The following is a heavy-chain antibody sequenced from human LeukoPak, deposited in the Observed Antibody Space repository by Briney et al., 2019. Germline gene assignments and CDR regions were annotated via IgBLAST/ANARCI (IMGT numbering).Heavy chain of an antibody. Sequence: GESLRLSCAASGSTFSRFAMNWVRQAPGKGLEWISYINTDSSDIHYADSVKGRFTISRDNARNTLFLQLSSLRAEDSAVYYCARDTFQPGLIDSWGQGTLVTVSS. CDR1: GSTFSRFA. J-gene: IGHJ4*02. CDR2: INTDSSDI. V-gene: IGHV3-21*05. D-gene: IGHD2-2*01. CDR3: ARDTFQPGLIDS.